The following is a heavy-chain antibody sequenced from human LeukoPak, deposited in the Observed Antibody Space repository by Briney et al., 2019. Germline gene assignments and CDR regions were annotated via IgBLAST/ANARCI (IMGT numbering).Heavy chain of an antibody. CDR2: ISWNSDSI. Sequence: PGGSLRLSCAASGFTFDDYAMHWVRQAPGKGLEWVSGISWNSDSIGYADSVKGRFTISRDNAKNSLYLQMNSLRAEDTALYYCAKDSSGSAFDYWGQGTLVTVSS. CDR1: GFTFDDYA. D-gene: IGHD6-19*01. J-gene: IGHJ4*02. CDR3: AKDSSGSAFDY. V-gene: IGHV3-9*01.